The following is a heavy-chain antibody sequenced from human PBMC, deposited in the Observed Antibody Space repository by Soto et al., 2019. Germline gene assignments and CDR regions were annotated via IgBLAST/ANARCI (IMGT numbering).Heavy chain of an antibody. D-gene: IGHD6-19*01. J-gene: IGHJ3*02. CDR3: AREGSSGQGGVGAFDI. CDR1: GGSISSYY. Sequence: SETLSLTCTVSGGSISSYYWSWIRQPPGKGLEWIGYIYYSGSTNYNPSLKSRVTISVDTSKNQFSLKLSSVTAADTAVYYCAREGSSGQGGVGAFDIWGQGTMVTVSS. CDR2: IYYSGST. V-gene: IGHV4-59*01.